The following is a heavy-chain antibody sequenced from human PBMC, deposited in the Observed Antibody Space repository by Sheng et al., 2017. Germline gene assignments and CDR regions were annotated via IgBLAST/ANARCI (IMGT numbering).Heavy chain of an antibody. CDR3: AKNKGIAAADYMDV. V-gene: IGHV3-43*01. J-gene: IGHJ6*03. Sequence: AASGFTFDDYSMHWVRQAPGKGLEWVSLISWNGGSTYYADSVEGRFTISRDNSKNSLYLQMDSLRTEDTALYYCAKNKGIAAADYMDVWGQGTTVTVSS. D-gene: IGHD6-13*01. CDR1: GFTFDDYS. CDR2: ISWNGGST.